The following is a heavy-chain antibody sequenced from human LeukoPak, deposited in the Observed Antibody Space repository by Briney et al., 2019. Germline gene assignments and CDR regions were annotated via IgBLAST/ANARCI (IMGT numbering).Heavy chain of an antibody. V-gene: IGHV4-30-4*01. Sequence: PSETLSLTCTVSGGSISSGDYYWSWIRQPPGKGLEWIGYIYYSGSTYYNPSLKSRVTISVDTSKNQFSLKLSSVTAADTAVYYCARDPFSLTVDYWGQGTLVTVSS. D-gene: IGHD4/OR15-4a*01. J-gene: IGHJ4*02. CDR2: IYYSGST. CDR3: ARDPFSLTVDY. CDR1: GGSISSGDYY.